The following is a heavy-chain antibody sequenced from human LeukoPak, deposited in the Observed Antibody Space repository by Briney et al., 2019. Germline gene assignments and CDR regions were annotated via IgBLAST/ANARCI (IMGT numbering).Heavy chain of an antibody. V-gene: IGHV3-21*01. J-gene: IGHJ4*02. D-gene: IGHD3-22*01. CDR2: ISSSSSYI. CDR1: GFTFSSYS. CDR3: ARSHYYDSIGYCFEY. Sequence: GGSLRLSCAASGFTFSSYSMNWVRQAPGKGLEWVSSISSSSSYIYYADSVKGRFTISRDNAKNSLYLQMNSLRAEDTAVYYCARSHYYDSIGYCFEYWGQGTLVTVSS.